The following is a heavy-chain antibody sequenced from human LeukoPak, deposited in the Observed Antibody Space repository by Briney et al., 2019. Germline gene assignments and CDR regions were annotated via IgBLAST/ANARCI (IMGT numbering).Heavy chain of an antibody. CDR3: AKMPRWGVVA. CDR2: ISGSGGSI. D-gene: IGHD3-16*01. CDR1: GFTFSSYD. V-gene: IGHV3-23*01. Sequence: GGSLRLSCVVSGFTFSSYDMSWVRQAPGKGLEWVSAISGSGGSIYYADSVKGRFTISRDNSKNTLYLQMNSLRAEDTAVYYCAKMPRWGVVAWGQGTLVTVSS. J-gene: IGHJ5*02.